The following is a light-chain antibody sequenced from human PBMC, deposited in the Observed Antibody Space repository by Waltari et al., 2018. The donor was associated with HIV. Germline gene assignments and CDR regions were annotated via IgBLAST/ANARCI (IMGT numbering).Light chain of an antibody. CDR3: QQTYTGPRT. CDR1: QSISTY. CDR2: GAS. V-gene: IGKV1-39*01. J-gene: IGKJ4*01. Sequence: DIQMTQSPSSLSASVGDRVIVTCRASQSISTYLNWYRQKPGKAPNLLIFGASTLQSGVPSRFRGSGSGTDYTLTINGVQPEDFATYFCQQTYTGPRTFGGGTKVGIK.